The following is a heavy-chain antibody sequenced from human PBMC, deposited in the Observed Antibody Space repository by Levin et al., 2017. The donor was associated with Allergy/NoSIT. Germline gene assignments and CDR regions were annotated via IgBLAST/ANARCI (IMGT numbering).Heavy chain of an antibody. CDR3: ARELSSSGYYSTELHYFYAMDV. Sequence: GGSLRLSCGGSGFTFNRYGLHWVRQAPGKGLEWVAVISYDGSHKYYADSVKGRFTISRDNSNNTLHLQMNSLKPDDTAMYYCARELSSSGYYSTELHYFYAMDVWGQGTTVTVSS. CDR1: GFTFNRYG. V-gene: IGHV3-30*03. D-gene: IGHD3-22*01. J-gene: IGHJ6*02. CDR2: ISYDGSHK.